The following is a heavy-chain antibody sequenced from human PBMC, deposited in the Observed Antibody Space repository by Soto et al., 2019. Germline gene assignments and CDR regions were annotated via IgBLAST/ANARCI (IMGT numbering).Heavy chain of an antibody. D-gene: IGHD3-9*01. CDR3: ARDSYFDWFGSYYGMDV. Sequence: GGSLRISFAASGFTFSSYAMHWVRQAPGKGLEWVAVISYDGSNKYYADSVKGRFTISRDNSKNTLYLQMNSLRAEDTAVYYCARDSYFDWFGSYYGMDVWGQGTTVTVSS. CDR1: GFTFSSYA. V-gene: IGHV3-30-3*01. J-gene: IGHJ6*02. CDR2: ISYDGSNK.